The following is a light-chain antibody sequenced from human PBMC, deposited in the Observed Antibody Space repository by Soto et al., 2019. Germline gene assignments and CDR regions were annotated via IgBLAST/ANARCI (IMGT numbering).Light chain of an antibody. V-gene: IGKV3-15*01. CDR3: QQYNNWPPAWT. CDR1: QSVSSN. Sequence: ERVMTQSPATLSVSPGEKVTLSCRASQSVSSNLAWYQQKPGQAPRLLIYGSSTRATGIPARFSGSGSGTQFTLTISSLQSEDFAVYYCQQYNNWPPAWTFGQGTKVDIK. CDR2: GSS. J-gene: IGKJ1*01.